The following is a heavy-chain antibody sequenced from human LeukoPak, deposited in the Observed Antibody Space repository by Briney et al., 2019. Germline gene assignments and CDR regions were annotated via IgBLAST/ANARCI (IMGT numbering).Heavy chain of an antibody. CDR2: ISYDGSNK. D-gene: IGHD3-10*01. V-gene: IGHV3-30*18. CDR1: GFTFSSYG. J-gene: IGHJ6*04. CDR3: AKDNYYGSGSYYSFLYGMDV. Sequence: GGSLRLSCAASGFTFSSYGMHWVRQAPGKGLEWVAVISYDGSNKYYADSVKGRFTFSRDNSKNTLYLQMNSLRAEDTAVYYCAKDNYYGSGSYYSFLYGMDVWGKGTTVTVSS.